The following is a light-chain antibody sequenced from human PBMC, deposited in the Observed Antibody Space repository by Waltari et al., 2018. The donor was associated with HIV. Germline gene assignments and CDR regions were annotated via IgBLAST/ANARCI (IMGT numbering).Light chain of an antibody. Sequence: EIVMTQSPATLSVSPGERATLSCRASQSVSSNLAWYQHKPGQAPRLLIYGASTRATGIPARFSGSGSGTEFTHTISSLQSEDFAVYYCQQYNDWPRTFGQGTKLEIK. CDR3: QQYNDWPRT. V-gene: IGKV3-15*01. CDR1: QSVSSN. J-gene: IGKJ2*01. CDR2: GAS.